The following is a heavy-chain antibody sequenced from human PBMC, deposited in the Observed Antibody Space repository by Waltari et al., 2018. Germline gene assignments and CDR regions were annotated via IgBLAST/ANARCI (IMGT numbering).Heavy chain of an antibody. J-gene: IGHJ6*03. CDR3: AKGQYSRDRPGYYYYYYMDV. Sequence: EVQLVESGGGLVQPGGSLRLSCAASGFTFSSYAMSWVRQAPGKGLEWVSAISGSGGSTYYADSVKGRFTISRDNSKNTLYLQMNSLRAEDTAVYYCAKGQYSRDRPGYYYYYYMDVWGKGTTVTVSS. V-gene: IGHV3-23*04. D-gene: IGHD6-6*01. CDR1: GFTFSSYA. CDR2: ISGSGGST.